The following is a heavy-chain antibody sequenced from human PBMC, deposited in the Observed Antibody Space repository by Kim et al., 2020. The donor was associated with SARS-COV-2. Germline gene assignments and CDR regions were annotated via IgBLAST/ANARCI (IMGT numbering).Heavy chain of an antibody. Sequence: GGSLRLSCAASGFTFSSYGMHWVRQAPGKGLEWVAVISYDGSNKYYADSVKGRFTISRDNSKNTLYLQMNSLRAEDTAVYYCAKGSLNYDILTGYLGYWGQGTLVTVSS. CDR1: GFTFSSYG. CDR3: AKGSLNYDILTGYLGY. CDR2: ISYDGSNK. J-gene: IGHJ4*02. V-gene: IGHV3-30*18. D-gene: IGHD3-9*01.